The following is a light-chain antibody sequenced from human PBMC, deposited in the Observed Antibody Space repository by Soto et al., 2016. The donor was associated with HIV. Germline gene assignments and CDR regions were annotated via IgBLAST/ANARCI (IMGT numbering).Light chain of an antibody. Sequence: SYELTQPPSVSVAPGKTARITCGGKNIGTKSVHWYQQKAGQAPVLVLYDDSDRPSGIPERFSGSNSGNTATLTISRVEAGDGADYYCQVWDSSSDHWVFGGGTKLTVL. CDR2: DDS. J-gene: IGLJ3*02. CDR3: QVWDSSSDHWV. V-gene: IGLV3-21*03. CDR1: NIGTKS.